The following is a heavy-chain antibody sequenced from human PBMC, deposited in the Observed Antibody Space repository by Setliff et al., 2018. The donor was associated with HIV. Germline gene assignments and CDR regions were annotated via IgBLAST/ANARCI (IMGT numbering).Heavy chain of an antibody. CDR3: ARSRNSILTGYYPTADFDY. J-gene: IGHJ4*02. V-gene: IGHV1-18*01. CDR1: GYTFTTYG. D-gene: IGHD3-9*01. Sequence: ASVKVSCKAPGYTFTTYGISWVRQAPGQGLEWMGWISTYNGDTNYVQKLQGRVTMTTDTSTSTAYMELRSLRSDDTAVYYCARSRNSILTGYYPTADFDYWGQGTLVTVSS. CDR2: ISTYNGDT.